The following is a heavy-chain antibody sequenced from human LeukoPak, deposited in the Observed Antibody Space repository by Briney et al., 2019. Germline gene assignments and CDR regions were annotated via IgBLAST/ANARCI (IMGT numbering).Heavy chain of an antibody. Sequence: GGSVRFYCAAYGFTFSNYWMHWLRQAPGKGRVWLSSINTDGSSTTYADSVKGRFTISRDNAENTLYLQMNSLSAEDTAVYDCARGYSSSYRIDYWGQGTLVTVSS. CDR3: ARGYSSSYRIDY. D-gene: IGHD6-6*01. CDR2: INTDGSST. CDR1: GFTFSNYW. J-gene: IGHJ4*02. V-gene: IGHV3-74*01.